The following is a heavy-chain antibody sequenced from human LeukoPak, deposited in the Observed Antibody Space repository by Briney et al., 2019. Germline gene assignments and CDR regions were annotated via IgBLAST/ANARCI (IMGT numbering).Heavy chain of an antibody. CDR3: ARTTKTHNWQTRYYSYYMDV. D-gene: IGHD1-1*01. J-gene: IGHJ6*03. Sequence: SETLSLTCTVSGDSISSSNCYWGWIRQPPGKGLEWIGSIYFSGGTYYNASLKSRVTISVDTSKNQFSLKLSSVTAADTAVYYCARTTKTHNWQTRYYSYYMDVWGKGTTVTVSS. CDR1: GDSISSSNCY. CDR2: IYFSGGT. V-gene: IGHV4-39*07.